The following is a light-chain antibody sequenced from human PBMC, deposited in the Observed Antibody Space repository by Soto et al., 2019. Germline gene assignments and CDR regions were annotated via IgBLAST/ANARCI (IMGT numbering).Light chain of an antibody. CDR3: QQFGLSPT. CDR1: QTISSTF. V-gene: IGKV3-20*01. Sequence: EIVLTQSPGTLSLSPGERATLSCRASQTISSTFLAWYRQRPGQAPRLIIYGASSRATGIPDRFSGSGSGTDFTLTISRLEPEDFAVYYCQQFGLSPTFGGGTKVEIK. CDR2: GAS. J-gene: IGKJ4*01.